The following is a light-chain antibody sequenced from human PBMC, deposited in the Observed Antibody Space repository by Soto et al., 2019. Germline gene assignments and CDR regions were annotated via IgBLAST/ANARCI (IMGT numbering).Light chain of an antibody. CDR1: QGIGDT. CDR3: HQCQSWPRT. Sequence: EVVMTQSPATLSVSPGEGATLSCRASQGIGDTLAWYQHKPGQPPRLLIYDTSARATGVPARFSGSRSGTDFTLTTTSLQSEHFAVYYCHQCQSWPRTFGQGTKVDIK. CDR2: DTS. V-gene: IGKV3-15*01. J-gene: IGKJ1*01.